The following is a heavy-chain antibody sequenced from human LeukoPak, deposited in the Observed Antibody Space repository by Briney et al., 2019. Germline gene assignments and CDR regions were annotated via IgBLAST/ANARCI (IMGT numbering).Heavy chain of an antibody. V-gene: IGHV1-3*01. CDR2: INAGNGNT. D-gene: IGHD2-2*01. CDR3: ARDSGAVPAAMWRVKVSYFDY. CDR1: GYTFTSYA. Sequence: ASVKVSCKASGYTFTSYAMHWVRQAPGQRLEWMGWINAGNGNTKYSQKFQGRVTITRDTSASTAYMELSSLRSEDTAVYYCARDSGAVPAAMWRVKVSYFDYWGQGTLVTVSS. J-gene: IGHJ4*02.